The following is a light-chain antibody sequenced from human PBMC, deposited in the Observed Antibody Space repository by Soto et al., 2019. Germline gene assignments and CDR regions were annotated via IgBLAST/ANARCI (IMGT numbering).Light chain of an antibody. Sequence: QSVLTQPASVSGSPGQSITISCTGTSSDVGGYNYVSWYQQHPGKAPKLMIYEVSTRPSGVSNRFSGSKSGNTASLTISGLQAEDEADYYCSSYISSSIDYVFGTGTKLTVL. V-gene: IGLV2-14*01. J-gene: IGLJ1*01. CDR2: EVS. CDR3: SSYISSSIDYV. CDR1: SSDVGGYNY.